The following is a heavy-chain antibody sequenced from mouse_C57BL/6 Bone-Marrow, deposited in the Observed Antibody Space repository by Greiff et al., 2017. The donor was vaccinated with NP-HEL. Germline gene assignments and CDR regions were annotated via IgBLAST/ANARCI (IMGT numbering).Heavy chain of an antibody. Sequence: QVQLQQSGAELARPGASVKMSCKASGYTFTSYTMHWVKQRPGQGLEWIGYINPSSGYTKYNQKFKDKATLTADKSSSTAYMQLSSLTSEDSAVYYCARGDYGSPHYAMDDWGQGTSVTVSS. V-gene: IGHV1-4*01. J-gene: IGHJ4*01. CDR3: ARGDYGSPHYAMDD. D-gene: IGHD1-1*01. CDR1: GYTFTSYT. CDR2: INPSSGYT.